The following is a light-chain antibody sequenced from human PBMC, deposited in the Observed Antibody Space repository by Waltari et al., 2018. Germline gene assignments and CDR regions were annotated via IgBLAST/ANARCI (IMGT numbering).Light chain of an antibody. Sequence: DIQLTQSPSTLSASVGDRVSITCRSSQSIRNWLAWYQQTPGKAPNLLVYKASSLESVVPSRFSGSGSGTEFTLTISSLQPDDFATYYCQQYDSRYTFGQVTKLEIK. V-gene: IGKV1-5*03. CDR3: QQYDSRYT. CDR2: KAS. CDR1: QSIRNW. J-gene: IGKJ2*01.